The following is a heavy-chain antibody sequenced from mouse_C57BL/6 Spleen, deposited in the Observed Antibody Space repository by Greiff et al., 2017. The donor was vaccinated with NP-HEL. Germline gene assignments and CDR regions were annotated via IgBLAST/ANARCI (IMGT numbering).Heavy chain of an antibody. D-gene: IGHD2-5*01. CDR2: INPSSGYT. V-gene: IGHV1-7*01. Sequence: QVQLQQSGAELAKPGASVKLSCKASGHTFTSSWMHWVNQRPGQGLEWIGYINPSSGYTKYNQKFKDKATLTADKSSSTAYMQLSSLTYEDSAVYYCAREGYYSNPWFAYWGQGTLVTVSA. CDR1: GHTFTSSW. J-gene: IGHJ3*01. CDR3: AREGYYSNPWFAY.